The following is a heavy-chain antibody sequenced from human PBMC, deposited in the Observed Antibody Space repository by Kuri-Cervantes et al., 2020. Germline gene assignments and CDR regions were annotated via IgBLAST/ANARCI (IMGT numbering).Heavy chain of an antibody. CDR1: GYTFTYRY. J-gene: IGHJ5*02. V-gene: IGHV1-45*02. Sequence: SVKVSCKASGYTFTYRYLHWVRQAPGQALEWMGWITPFNGNTNYAQKFQDRVTITRDRSMSTAYMELRSLRSDDTAVYYCARNIGGIIAYSSGWYWFDPWGQGTLVTVSS. CDR3: ARNIGGIIAYSSGWYWFDP. CDR2: ITPFNGNT. D-gene: IGHD6-19*01.